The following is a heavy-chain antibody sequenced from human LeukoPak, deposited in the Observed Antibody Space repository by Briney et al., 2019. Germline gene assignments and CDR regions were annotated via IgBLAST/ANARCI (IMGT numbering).Heavy chain of an antibody. CDR1: GFTFSSYA. Sequence: PGGSVSLSCGPSGFTFSSYAMSWVRQAPGKGLGWDSAISGSGGSTYYADSVKGRFTISRDNTKNTLYLQMTSLRTEDTAAFFFAKDKWYGGNSHICHYWGQGTLVTVCS. J-gene: IGHJ4*02. D-gene: IGHD4-23*01. CDR3: AKDKWYGGNSHICHY. V-gene: IGHV3-23*01. CDR2: ISGSGGST.